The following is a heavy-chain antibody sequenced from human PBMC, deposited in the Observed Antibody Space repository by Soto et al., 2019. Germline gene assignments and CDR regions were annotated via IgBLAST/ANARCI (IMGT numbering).Heavy chain of an antibody. D-gene: IGHD2-8*02. CDR1: GYTFTTYD. CDR3: ARRTTAWSAADY. Sequence: QVQLVQSGAEVKKPGASVKVSCKASGYTFTTYDIYWVRQATGQGLEWMGWMNPNSGNTGYAQKFQGRVTMPRNTSISTAYMEFSSLTSDDTAVYYCARRTTAWSAADYWGQGTLVTVSS. CDR2: MNPNSGNT. V-gene: IGHV1-8*01. J-gene: IGHJ4*02.